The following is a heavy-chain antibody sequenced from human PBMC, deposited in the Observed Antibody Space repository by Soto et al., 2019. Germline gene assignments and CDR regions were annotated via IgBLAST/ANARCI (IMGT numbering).Heavy chain of an antibody. D-gene: IGHD3-10*02. CDR2: IDPSDSYT. V-gene: IGHV5-10-1*01. CDR3: ARRPVFGRFYYYYGMDV. CDR1: GDSFTSYW. Sequence: ESLTISCKGSGDSFTSYWISLVRQMPGKGLEWMGRIDPSDSYTNYSPSFQGHVTISADKSISTAYLQWSSLKASDTAMYYCARRPVFGRFYYYYGMDVWGQGTTVTVSS. J-gene: IGHJ6*02.